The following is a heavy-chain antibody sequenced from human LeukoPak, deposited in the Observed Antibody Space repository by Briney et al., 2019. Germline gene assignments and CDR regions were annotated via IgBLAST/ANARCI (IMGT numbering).Heavy chain of an antibody. CDR1: GSSISSYY. D-gene: IGHD6-6*01. Sequence: SETLSLTCTVSGSSISSYYWNWIRQPPGKGLEWIGYIYYSGSTNYNPSLKSRVTTLVDTAKNQFSLRLSSVTAADTAVYYCAREYSSSSGRRAFDFWGQGTMVTVSS. V-gene: IGHV4-59*08. J-gene: IGHJ3*01. CDR2: IYYSGST. CDR3: AREYSSSSGRRAFDF.